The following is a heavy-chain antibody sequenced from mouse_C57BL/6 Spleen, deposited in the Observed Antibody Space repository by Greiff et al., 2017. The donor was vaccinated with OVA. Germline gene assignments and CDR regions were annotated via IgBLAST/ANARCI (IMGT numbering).Heavy chain of an antibody. CDR2: IGNKANNHAT. Sequence: EVKLEESGGGLVQPGGSMKLSCAASGFTFSDAWMDWVRQSPEKGLEWVAEIGNKANNHATYYAESVKGRFTISRDDSKSSVYLQMNSLRAEDTGIYYPNFYFDYWGQGTTLTVSS. D-gene: IGHD4-1*02. CDR1: GFTFSDAW. V-gene: IGHV6-6*01. J-gene: IGHJ2*01. CDR3: NFYFDY.